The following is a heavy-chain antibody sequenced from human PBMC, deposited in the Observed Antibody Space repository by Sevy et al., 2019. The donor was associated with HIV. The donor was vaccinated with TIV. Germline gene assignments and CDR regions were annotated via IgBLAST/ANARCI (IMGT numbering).Heavy chain of an antibody. V-gene: IGHV3-30*04. CDR3: ASHYYDSTGYYYPLDY. J-gene: IGHJ4*02. CDR2: ISYDGNNK. Sequence: GGSLRLSCTASGFTFSNYAMYWVRQAPGKGLEWVAVISYDGNNKDYADSVKGRFTISRDNSKNMLYLQMNSLRADDTAVYYCASHYYDSTGYYYPLDYWGQGTLVTVSS. D-gene: IGHD3-22*01. CDR1: GFTFSNYA.